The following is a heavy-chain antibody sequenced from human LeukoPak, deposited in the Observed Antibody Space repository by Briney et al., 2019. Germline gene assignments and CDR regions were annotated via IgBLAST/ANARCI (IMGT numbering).Heavy chain of an antibody. CDR1: GGSFSGYY. D-gene: IGHD3-3*01. CDR3: ARGRPRYYDFWSGSDAFDI. J-gene: IGHJ3*02. V-gene: IGHV4-34*01. CDR2: INHSGST. Sequence: SETLSLTCAVYGGSFSGYYWSWIRQPPGKWLEWIGEINHSGSTNYNPSLKSRVTISVDTSKNQFSLKLSSVTAADTAVYYCARGRPRYYDFWSGSDAFDIWGQGTMVTVSS.